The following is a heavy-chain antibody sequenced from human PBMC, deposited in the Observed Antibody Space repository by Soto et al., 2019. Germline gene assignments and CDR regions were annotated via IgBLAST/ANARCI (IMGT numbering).Heavy chain of an antibody. J-gene: IGHJ4*02. Sequence: SGPTLVNPTQTLTLTCTFSGFSLSTGRMCLTCIRQPPGKALEWLALIDSDGDKYFSTSLKTRLTISKDTSKNQVVLTMTNMDPVDTATYYCARIQGTRLAPTDSWGQGTLVTVSS. CDR3: ARIQGTRLAPTDS. CDR1: GFSLSTGRMC. V-gene: IGHV2-70*01. D-gene: IGHD3-16*01. CDR2: IDSDGDK.